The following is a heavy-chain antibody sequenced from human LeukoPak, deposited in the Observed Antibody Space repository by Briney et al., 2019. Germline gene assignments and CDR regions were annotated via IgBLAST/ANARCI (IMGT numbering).Heavy chain of an antibody. D-gene: IGHD3-10*01. J-gene: IGHJ4*02. CDR1: GFTFSSYW. Sequence: GGSLRLSCAASGFTFSSYWMSWVRQAPGKGLEWVANIKQDGSEKYYVDSVKGRFTISRDNAKNSPYLQMNSLRAEDTAVYYCASGITMVRAAGYWGQGTLVTVSS. V-gene: IGHV3-7*01. CDR3: ASGITMVRAAGY. CDR2: IKQDGSEK.